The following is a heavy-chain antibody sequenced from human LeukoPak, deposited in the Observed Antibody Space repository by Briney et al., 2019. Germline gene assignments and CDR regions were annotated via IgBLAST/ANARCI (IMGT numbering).Heavy chain of an antibody. J-gene: IGHJ3*02. Sequence: SETLSLTCAVSGGPISSGGYSWSWIRQPPGKGLEWIGYIYHSGSTYYNPSLKSRVTISVDRSKNQFSLKLSSVTAADTAVYYCARGHTTTNDAFDIWGQGTMVTVSS. V-gene: IGHV4-30-2*01. CDR1: GGPISSGGYS. CDR3: ARGHTTTNDAFDI. CDR2: IYHSGST. D-gene: IGHD1-1*01.